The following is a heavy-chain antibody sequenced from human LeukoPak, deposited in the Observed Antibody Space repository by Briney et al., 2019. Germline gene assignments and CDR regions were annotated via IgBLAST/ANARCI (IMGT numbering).Heavy chain of an antibody. V-gene: IGHV3-48*01. CDR2: INGGGSPI. D-gene: IGHD2-21*01. CDR3: VRDNPRCCGVIPANIDDY. Sequence: GGSLRLSCAASGFTFSRDSMNWVRQAPGKGLEWVSYINGGGSPIFYADSVRGRFTISRDNAKNSLHLQMNSLRAEDTAVYYCVRDNPRCCGVIPANIDDYWGQGTLVTVSS. CDR1: GFTFSRDS. J-gene: IGHJ4*02.